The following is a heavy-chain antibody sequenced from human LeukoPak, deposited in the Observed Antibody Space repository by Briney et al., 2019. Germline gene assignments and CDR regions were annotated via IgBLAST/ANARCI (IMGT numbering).Heavy chain of an antibody. Sequence: GGSLRLSCAASGFTFSDSYMTWIRQAPGKGLEWVSYISNSGSSIYYADSVKGRFTTSRDNAQNSLYLQMHSLRAEDTAVYYCARDPDILLGVNFDYWGQGALVIVSS. CDR1: GFTFSDSY. D-gene: IGHD2-21*01. V-gene: IGHV3-11*04. CDR3: ARDPDILLGVNFDY. J-gene: IGHJ4*02. CDR2: ISNSGSSI.